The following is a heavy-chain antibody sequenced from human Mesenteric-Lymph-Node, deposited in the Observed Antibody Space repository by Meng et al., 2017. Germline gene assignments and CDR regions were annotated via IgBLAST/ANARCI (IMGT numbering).Heavy chain of an antibody. Sequence: SETLSLTCAVYGGSFSGYYWSWIRQPPGKGLEWIGEINHSGSTNYNPSLKSRVTISVDTSKNQFSLKLSSVTAADTAVYYCARTLRGNSPDYWGQGTLVTVSS. D-gene: IGHD4-23*01. V-gene: IGHV4-34*01. CDR2: INHSGST. CDR1: GGSFSGYY. J-gene: IGHJ4*02. CDR3: ARTLRGNSPDY.